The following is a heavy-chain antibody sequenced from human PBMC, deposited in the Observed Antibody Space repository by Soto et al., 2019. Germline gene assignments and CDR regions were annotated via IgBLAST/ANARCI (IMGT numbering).Heavy chain of an antibody. CDR1: GFSLSTSGVG. J-gene: IGHJ4*02. Sequence: QITLKESGPTLVKPTQTLTLTCTFSGFSLSTSGVGVGWIRQTPGKALEWLAVIYWDDNKHYSPSLKSRLTITKDTSKNQVVLTMTNMDPVDTATYYCAHKGYGDYPLDYWGQGTLVTVSS. D-gene: IGHD4-17*01. V-gene: IGHV2-5*02. CDR2: IYWDDNK. CDR3: AHKGYGDYPLDY.